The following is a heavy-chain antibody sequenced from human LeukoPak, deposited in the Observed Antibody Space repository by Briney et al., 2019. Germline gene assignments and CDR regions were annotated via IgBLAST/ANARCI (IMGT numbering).Heavy chain of an antibody. V-gene: IGHV4-59*11. D-gene: IGHD4-17*01. Sequence: SETLSLTCAVSGGSISSHYWSWIRQPPGKGLEWVGYIYYSGSTNYNPSHKSRVTISVDTSKNQFSLKLSSVTAADTAVYYCARLHGDYVLGAFDIWGQGTMVTVSS. CDR1: GGSISSHY. J-gene: IGHJ3*02. CDR3: ARLHGDYVLGAFDI. CDR2: IYYSGST.